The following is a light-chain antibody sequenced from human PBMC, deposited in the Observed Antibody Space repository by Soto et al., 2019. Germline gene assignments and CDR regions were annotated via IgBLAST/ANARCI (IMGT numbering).Light chain of an antibody. V-gene: IGKV3-15*01. Sequence: EIVMTQSPATLSASPGERATLSCRASQSISNNLAWYHQRPGQAPRLLIYGASTRATGIPARFSGSGSGTEFTLTISSLQSEDFAVYYCQQYNYWWTFGQGTRVEIK. CDR3: QQYNYWWT. CDR2: GAS. J-gene: IGKJ1*01. CDR1: QSISNN.